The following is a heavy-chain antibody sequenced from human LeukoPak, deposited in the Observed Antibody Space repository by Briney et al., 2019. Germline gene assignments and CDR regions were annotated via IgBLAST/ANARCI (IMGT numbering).Heavy chain of an antibody. V-gene: IGHV3-21*01. Sequence: NPGGSLRLSCAASGFTFSSYAMSWVRQAPGKGLEWVSFISSSSSHIYYAESLKGRFTISRDNAKNSLYLQMNSLRAEDTAVYYCARDGGSYYMDVWGKGTTVTVSS. D-gene: IGHD2-15*01. CDR3: ARDGGSYYMDV. CDR1: GFTFSSYA. CDR2: ISSSSSHI. J-gene: IGHJ6*04.